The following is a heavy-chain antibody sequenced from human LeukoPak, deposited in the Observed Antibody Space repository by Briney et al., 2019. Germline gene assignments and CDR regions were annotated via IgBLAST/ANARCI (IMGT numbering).Heavy chain of an antibody. CDR3: ARGPLDSGYTYFDY. D-gene: IGHD5-12*01. CDR2: ISAYNGNT. CDR1: GYTFTSYG. V-gene: IGHV1-18*01. J-gene: IGHJ4*02. Sequence: ASVKVSCKASGYTFTSYGISWVRQAPGQGLEWMGWISAYNGNTDYAQKLQGRVTMTTDTSTSTAYMELRSLRSDDTAVYYCARGPLDSGYTYFDYWGQGTLVSVAS.